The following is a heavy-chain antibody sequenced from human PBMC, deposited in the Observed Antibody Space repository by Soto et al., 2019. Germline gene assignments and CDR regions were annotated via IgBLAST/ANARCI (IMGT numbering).Heavy chain of an antibody. Sequence: SETLSLTCTVSGGSISGYYWSWIRQPPGKGLEWIGYIYYSGSTDYNPSLKSRVTISVDTSKNQFSLKLSSVTAADTAVYYCARQGRVGRSGYINYWGQGTLVTVSS. CDR2: IYYSGST. D-gene: IGHD2-15*01. V-gene: IGHV4-59*08. CDR1: GGSISGYY. J-gene: IGHJ4*02. CDR3: ARQGRVGRSGYINY.